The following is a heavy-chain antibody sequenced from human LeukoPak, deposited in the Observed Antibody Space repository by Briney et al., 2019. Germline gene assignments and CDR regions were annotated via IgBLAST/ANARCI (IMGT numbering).Heavy chain of an antibody. CDR2: IYYSGST. J-gene: IGHJ4*02. Sequence: PSETLSLTCTVSGGSISSYYWSWIRQPPGKGLEWIGYIYYSGSTNYNPSLKSRVTISVDTSKNQFSLKLSSATAADTAVYYCARAKCSSTSCEGYFDYWGQGTLVTVSS. V-gene: IGHV4-59*01. D-gene: IGHD2-2*01. CDR3: ARAKCSSTSCEGYFDY. CDR1: GGSISSYY.